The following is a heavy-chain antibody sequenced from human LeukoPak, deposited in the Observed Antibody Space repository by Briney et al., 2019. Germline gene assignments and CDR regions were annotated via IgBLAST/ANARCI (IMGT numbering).Heavy chain of an antibody. CDR1: GFTFSSYW. CDR2: IYNGGSTT. D-gene: IGHD5/OR15-5a*01. J-gene: IGHJ4*02. Sequence: GGPLRLSCAASGFTFSSYWMHWVRQGPGKGLVWVSRIYNGGSTTDYADSVKGRFTISRDNAKNTLYLQMNSLRAEDTAVYYCAKGGLSRAGLDFWGQGTLVTVSS. V-gene: IGHV3-74*01. CDR3: AKGGLSRAGLDF.